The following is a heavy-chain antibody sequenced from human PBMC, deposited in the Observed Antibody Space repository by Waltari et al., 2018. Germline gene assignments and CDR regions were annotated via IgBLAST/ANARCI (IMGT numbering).Heavy chain of an antibody. Sequence: QLQLVQSGAEGKTPGSSVKVSCKASGCTFSTYAISWMPQATGQGLEWMGGIMPIFRTANYAQKFQGRVTITADESTSTAYMELSSLRSEDTAVYYCARVGPYCSSTSCYRNAFDIWGQGTMVTVSS. CDR3: ARVGPYCSSTSCYRNAFDI. CDR2: IMPIFRTA. J-gene: IGHJ3*02. V-gene: IGHV1-69*12. D-gene: IGHD2-2*02. CDR1: GCTFSTYA.